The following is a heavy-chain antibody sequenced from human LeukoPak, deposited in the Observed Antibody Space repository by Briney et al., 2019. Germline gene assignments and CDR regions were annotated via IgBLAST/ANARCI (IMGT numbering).Heavy chain of an antibody. D-gene: IGHD2-15*01. V-gene: IGHV3-53*01. CDR1: GFTFSNYW. CDR3: ARGFTVVGTYYFDY. J-gene: IGHJ4*02. CDR2: IYSGGSS. Sequence: PGGSLRLSCAASGFTFSNYWMSWVRQAPGKGLEWVSVIYSGGSSYYADSVKGRFTISRDNSKNTLYLQMNSLRAEDTAVYYCARGFTVVGTYYFDYWGQGTLVTVSS.